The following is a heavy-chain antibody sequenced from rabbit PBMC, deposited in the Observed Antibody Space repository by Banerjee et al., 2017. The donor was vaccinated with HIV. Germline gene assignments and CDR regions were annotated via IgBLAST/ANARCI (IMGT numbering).Heavy chain of an antibody. J-gene: IGHJ4*01. CDR3: ARAGDYDYTYGYAGYPM. V-gene: IGHV1S40*01. Sequence: QSLEESGGDLVKPGASLTLTCTASGFSFTNIYWPCWVRQAPGKGLEWIAYIYTGSSGSTYYASWAKGRFTISKTSSTTVTLQMTSLTAADTATYFCARAGDYDYTYGYAGYPMWGPGTLVTVS. D-gene: IGHD6-1*01. CDR1: GFSFTNIYW. CDR2: IYTGSSGST.